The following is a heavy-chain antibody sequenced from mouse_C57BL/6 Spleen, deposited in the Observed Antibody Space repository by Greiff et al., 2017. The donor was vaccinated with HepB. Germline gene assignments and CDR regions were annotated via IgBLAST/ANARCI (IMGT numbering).Heavy chain of an antibody. Sequence: QVQLQQSGAELARPGASVKLSCKASGYTFTSYGISWVKQRTGQGLEWIGEIYPRSGNTYYNEKFKGKATLTEDKSSSTAYMELRSLTSEDSAVYFCSRYDYGRPPFSFDYWGQGTTLTVSS. CDR1: GYTFTSYG. D-gene: IGHD1-1*01. CDR3: SRYDYGRPPFSFDY. J-gene: IGHJ2*01. V-gene: IGHV1-81*01. CDR2: IYPRSGNT.